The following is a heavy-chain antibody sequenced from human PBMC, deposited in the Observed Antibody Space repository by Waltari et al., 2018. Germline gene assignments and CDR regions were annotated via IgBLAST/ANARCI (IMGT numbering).Heavy chain of an antibody. CDR3: ARYLNWGLPRFDN. V-gene: IGHV3-20*03. Sequence: EVQLAESGGAVVRPGCSLSLTSVSAGFKFNDYGMSWVRRVPGKGLEWVSGITWNGGIISYSDSVKGRFTITRDNDKNSLSLQMTSLRVEDTALYYCARYLNWGLPRFDNWGQGTQVTVSS. CDR1: GFKFNDYG. D-gene: IGHD3-16*01. CDR2: ITWNGGII. J-gene: IGHJ4*02.